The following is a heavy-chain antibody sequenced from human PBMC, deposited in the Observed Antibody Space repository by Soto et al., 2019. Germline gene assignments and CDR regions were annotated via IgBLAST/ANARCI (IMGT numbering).Heavy chain of an antibody. J-gene: IGHJ6*03. CDR3: ARIRGQQLAHYHYMDV. CDR1: GYTFTSYD. V-gene: IGHV1-8*01. CDR2: MNPNSGNT. D-gene: IGHD6-13*01. Sequence: ASVKVSCKASGYTFTSYDINWVRRATGQGLEWMGWMNPNSGNTGYAQKFQGRVTMTRNTSISTAYMELSSLRSEDTAVYYCARIRGQQLAHYHYMDVWGKGTTVTVSS.